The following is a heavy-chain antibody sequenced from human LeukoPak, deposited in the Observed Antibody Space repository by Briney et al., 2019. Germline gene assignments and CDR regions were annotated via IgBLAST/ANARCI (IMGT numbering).Heavy chain of an antibody. D-gene: IGHD4-23*01. CDR2: IRSKANSYAT. Sequence: GGSLRLSCAASGFTFSGSAMHWVRQASGKGLEWVGRIRSKANSYATAYAASVKGRFTISRDDSKNTAYLQMNSLKTEDTAVYYCTRRASNGVKEGFDYWGQGTLVTVSS. J-gene: IGHJ4*02. V-gene: IGHV3-73*01. CDR3: TRRASNGVKEGFDY. CDR1: GFTFSGSA.